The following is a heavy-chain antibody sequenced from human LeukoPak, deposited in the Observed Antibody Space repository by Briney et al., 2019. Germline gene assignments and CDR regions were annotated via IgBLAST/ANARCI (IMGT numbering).Heavy chain of an antibody. CDR1: GGSISSGGYY. Sequence: PSQTLSLTCTVSGGSISSGGYYWSWIRQPPGKGLEWIGYIYHSGSTYYNPSLKSRVTISVDRSKNQFSLKLSSVTAADTAVYYCARVGLVFPYYFDYWGQGTLVTVSS. CDR3: ARVGLVFPYYFDY. CDR2: IYHSGST. D-gene: IGHD6-6*01. V-gene: IGHV4-30-2*01. J-gene: IGHJ4*02.